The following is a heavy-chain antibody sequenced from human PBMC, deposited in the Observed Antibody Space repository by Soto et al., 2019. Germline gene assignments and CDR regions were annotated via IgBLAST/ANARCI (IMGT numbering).Heavy chain of an antibody. CDR1: GGSVSSGSYY. V-gene: IGHV4-61*01. CDR2: IYYSGST. Sequence: SETLSLTCTVSGGSVSSGSYYWSWIRQPPGKGLECIGYIYYSGSTNYNHSLKSRVTISVDTSKNQFSLKLSSVTAADTAVYYCARYNWGAMGAFDIWGQGTMVTVSS. D-gene: IGHD1-1*01. CDR3: ARYNWGAMGAFDI. J-gene: IGHJ3*02.